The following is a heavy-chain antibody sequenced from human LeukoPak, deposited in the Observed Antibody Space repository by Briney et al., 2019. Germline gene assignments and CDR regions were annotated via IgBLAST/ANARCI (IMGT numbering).Heavy chain of an antibody. CDR1: GFTFSSYA. D-gene: IGHD6-19*01. CDR2: IFGSGGST. Sequence: VGSLRLSCAASGFTFSSYAMYWGRQAPGKGLEWVSGIFGSGGSTHYAASVKGRFTISRDNPKNTVYLQMNSLRAEDTSVYYCAKTTTGYSSGRYPGWPVDYWGQGTLVTVSS. V-gene: IGHV3-23*01. CDR3: AKTTTGYSSGRYPGWPVDY. J-gene: IGHJ4*02.